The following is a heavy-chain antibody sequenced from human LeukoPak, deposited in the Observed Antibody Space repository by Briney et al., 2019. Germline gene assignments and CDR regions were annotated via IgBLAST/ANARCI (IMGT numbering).Heavy chain of an antibody. CDR2: INQDGSEK. CDR1: GFTFNIYW. Sequence: GGSLRLSCAASGFTFNIYWMYWVRQAPGKGLEWVANINQDGSEKYNVDSVKGRFTISRDNAKNSLYLQMNSLRAEDTAVYYCATAEWYKFDYWGQGTLVTVSS. CDR3: ATAEWYKFDY. V-gene: IGHV3-7*02. J-gene: IGHJ4*02. D-gene: IGHD1-1*01.